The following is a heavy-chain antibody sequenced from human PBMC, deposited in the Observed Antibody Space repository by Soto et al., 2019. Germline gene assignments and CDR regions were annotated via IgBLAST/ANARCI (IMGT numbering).Heavy chain of an antibody. CDR1: GVSISSYY. CDR2: IYYSGST. D-gene: IGHD3-9*01. Sequence: SETLSLTCTVSGVSISSYYWSWIRQPPGKGLEWIGYIYYSGSTNYNPSLKSRVTMSVDTSKNQFSLKLSSLTAADTAVYYCEIILTDMDVWGQGTTVTVSS. CDR3: EIILTDMDV. V-gene: IGHV4-59*01. J-gene: IGHJ6*02.